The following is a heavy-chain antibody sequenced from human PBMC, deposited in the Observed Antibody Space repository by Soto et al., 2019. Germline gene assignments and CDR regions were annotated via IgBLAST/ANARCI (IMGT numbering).Heavy chain of an antibody. D-gene: IGHD3-10*01. CDR2: VFHTGNT. Sequence: XETLSLTCAVSGDSISSGGYWSWVRQPPVKGLEWSGEVFHTGNTNYNPSLKSRVTMSVDKSTNEFSLKVTSVTAADTAIYYCARKAGVRFDYWGQGALVTVSS. V-gene: IGHV4-4*02. CDR1: GDSISSGGY. CDR3: ARKAGVRFDY. J-gene: IGHJ4*02.